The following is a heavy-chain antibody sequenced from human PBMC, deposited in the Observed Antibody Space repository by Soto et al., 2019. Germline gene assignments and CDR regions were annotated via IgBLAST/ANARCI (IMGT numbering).Heavy chain of an antibody. Sequence: QVQLVESGGGVVQPGRSLRLSCAASGFTFSSYGMHWVRQAPGKGLEWVAVIWYDGSNKYYADSVKGRFTISRDNSKNTLYLQMNSLRAEDTAVYYCARDLRVGTMDYWGQGTLVTVS. CDR2: IWYDGSNK. D-gene: IGHD1-26*01. CDR1: GFTFSSYG. V-gene: IGHV3-33*01. J-gene: IGHJ4*02. CDR3: ARDLRVGTMDY.